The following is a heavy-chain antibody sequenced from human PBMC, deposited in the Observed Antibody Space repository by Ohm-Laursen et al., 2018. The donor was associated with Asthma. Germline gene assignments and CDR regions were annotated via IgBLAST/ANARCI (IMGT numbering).Heavy chain of an antibody. Sequence: SETPSLTYTVSGASISSGNDYWSWIRQRPGKGLEWIGYINYSGLTYSNPSLRSRVTVSVDTSKNQFSLNLTSVTAADTAVYYCARGAFYYESTGYYFFDHWGQGALVTVSS. V-gene: IGHV4-31*03. D-gene: IGHD3-22*01. CDR2: INYSGLT. CDR1: GASISSGNDY. CDR3: ARGAFYYESTGYYFFDH. J-gene: IGHJ4*02.